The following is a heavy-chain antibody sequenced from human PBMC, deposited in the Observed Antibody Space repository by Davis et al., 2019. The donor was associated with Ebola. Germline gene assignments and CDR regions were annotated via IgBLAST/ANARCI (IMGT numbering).Heavy chain of an antibody. CDR1: GFTFSGSA. CDR2: IRSKANSYAT. J-gene: IGHJ4*02. D-gene: IGHD6-19*01. Sequence: GESLKISCAASGFTFSGSAMHWVRQASGKGLEWVGRIRSKANSYATAYAASVKGRFTISRDDSKNTAYLQMNSLKTEDTAVYYCSGTVAGRDYWGQGTLVTVSS. CDR3: SGTVAGRDY. V-gene: IGHV3-73*01.